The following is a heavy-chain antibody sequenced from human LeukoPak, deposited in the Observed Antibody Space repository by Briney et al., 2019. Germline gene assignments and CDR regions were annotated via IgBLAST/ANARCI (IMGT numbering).Heavy chain of an antibody. J-gene: IGHJ4*02. CDR1: GFTFSTYA. Sequence: GGSLRLACAASGFTFSTYAMSWVRQAPGKGLGWVSVISGSGGSTYYADSVEGRFIISRDNSKNTLYLQMNSLRVEDTAAYCCAKRGYDTSGYYGYFDYWGQGTLVTVSS. D-gene: IGHD3-22*01. CDR2: ISGSGGST. CDR3: AKRGYDTSGYYGYFDY. V-gene: IGHV3-23*01.